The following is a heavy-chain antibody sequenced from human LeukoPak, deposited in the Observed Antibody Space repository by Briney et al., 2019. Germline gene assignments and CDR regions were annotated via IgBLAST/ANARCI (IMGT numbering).Heavy chain of an antibody. J-gene: IGHJ6*02. CDR2: IYSGGST. CDR1: GFTVSSNY. CDR3: ASSSWYYYYGMDV. Sequence: PGGSLRLSCAASGFTVSSNYMSWVRQAPGKGLEWVSVIYSGGSTYYADSVKGRFTISRDNSKNTLCLQMNSLRAEDTAVYYCASSSWYYYYGMDVWGQGTTITVSS. V-gene: IGHV3-66*01.